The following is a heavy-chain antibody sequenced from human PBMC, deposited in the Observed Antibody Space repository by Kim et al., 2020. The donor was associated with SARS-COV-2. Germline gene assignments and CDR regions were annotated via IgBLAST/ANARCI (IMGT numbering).Heavy chain of an antibody. CDR3: AKESGITGTNYYYGMDV. D-gene: IGHD1-7*01. J-gene: IGHJ6*02. V-gene: IGHV3-43*01. Sequence: VKGRFTISRNNSKNSLYLQMNSLRTEDTALYYCAKESGITGTNYYYGMDVWGQGTTVTVSS.